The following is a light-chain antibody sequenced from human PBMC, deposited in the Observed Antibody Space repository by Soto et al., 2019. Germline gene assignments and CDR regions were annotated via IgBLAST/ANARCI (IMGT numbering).Light chain of an antibody. V-gene: IGLV2-14*03. J-gene: IGLJ1*01. CDR1: SSDVGGYNY. CDR2: EVS. CDR3: SSYTTSTGLEYV. Sequence: QSALTQPASVSGSPGQSITISCTGTSSDVGGYNYVSWYQQHPGKGPKLMIYEVSNRPSGVSDRFSGSKSGNTASLTISGLQAEDEADYYCSSYTTSTGLEYVFGTGTKVTVL.